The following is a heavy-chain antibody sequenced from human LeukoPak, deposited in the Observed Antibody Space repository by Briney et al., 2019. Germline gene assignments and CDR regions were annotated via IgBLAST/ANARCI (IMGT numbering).Heavy chain of an antibody. V-gene: IGHV3-9*01. D-gene: IGHD4-17*01. Sequence: PGRSLRLSCAASGFTFDDYAMHWVRQAPGKGLEWVSGISWNSGSIGYADSVKGRFTISRDNAKNSLYLQMNSLRVEDTAVYYCVRDWPDHDDEYGLHWGQGTLVTVSS. CDR1: GFTFDDYA. J-gene: IGHJ4*02. CDR3: VRDWPDHDDEYGLH. CDR2: ISWNSGSI.